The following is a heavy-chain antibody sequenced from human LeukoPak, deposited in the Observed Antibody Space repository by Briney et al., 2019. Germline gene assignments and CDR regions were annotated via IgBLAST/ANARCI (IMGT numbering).Heavy chain of an antibody. CDR3: GKAEHI. J-gene: IGHJ3*02. V-gene: IGHV3-30*04. Sequence: GGSLRLSCAASGFTFSSYAMHWVRQAPGKGLEWVAVISYDGSNKYYADSVKGRFTISRDNSKNMLYLQMNRLRVEDTAVYYCGKAEHIWGLGTMVTVSS. CDR1: GFTFSSYA. CDR2: ISYDGSNK.